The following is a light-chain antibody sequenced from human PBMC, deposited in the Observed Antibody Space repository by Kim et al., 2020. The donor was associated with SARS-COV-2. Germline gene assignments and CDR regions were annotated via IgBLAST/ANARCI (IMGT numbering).Light chain of an antibody. J-gene: IGLJ3*02. V-gene: IGLV4-60*03. CDR1: SGHSSYI. CDR2: LEGSGSY. CDR3: ETWDSNTRV. Sequence: QPVLIQSSSASASLGSSVKLTCTLSSGHSSYIIAWHQQQPGKAPRYLMKLEGSGSYNKGSGVPDRFSGSSSGADRYLTISNLQSEDEAEYYCETWDSNTRVFGGGTQLTVL.